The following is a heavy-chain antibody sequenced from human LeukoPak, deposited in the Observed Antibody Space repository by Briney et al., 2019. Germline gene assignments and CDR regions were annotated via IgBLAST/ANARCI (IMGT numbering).Heavy chain of an antibody. CDR2: IYPGDSDT. V-gene: IGHV5-51*01. CDR3: ARQGYDSSGYYSRGANWFDH. J-gene: IGHJ5*02. D-gene: IGHD3-22*01. CDR1: GYSFTSYW. Sequence: GESLQISCKGSGYSFTSYWIGWVRQMPGKGLEWMGIIYPGDSDTRYSPSFQGQVTISADKSISTAYLQWSSLKASDTAMYYCARQGYDSSGYYSRGANWFDHWGQGTLVTVSS.